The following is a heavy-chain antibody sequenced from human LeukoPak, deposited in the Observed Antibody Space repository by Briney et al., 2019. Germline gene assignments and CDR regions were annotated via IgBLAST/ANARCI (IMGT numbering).Heavy chain of an antibody. J-gene: IGHJ4*02. CDR3: ARDQKPLSGSYSFDY. V-gene: IGHV1-2*02. CDR1: GYTFTVYY. CDR2: INPNSGGT. Sequence: ASVKVSCKASGYTFTVYYMHWVRRAPGQGLEWMGWINPNSGGTNYAQKFQGRVTMTRDTSISTAYMELSRLRSDDTAVYYCARDQKPLSGSYSFDYWGQGTLVTVSS. D-gene: IGHD1-26*01.